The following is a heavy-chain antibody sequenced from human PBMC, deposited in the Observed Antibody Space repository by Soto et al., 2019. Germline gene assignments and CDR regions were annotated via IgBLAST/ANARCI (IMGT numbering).Heavy chain of an antibody. CDR2: SSNSGTLA. V-gene: IGHV3-11*06. CDR3: ARAGDNYNPLDY. CDR1: GFTFNEYY. D-gene: IGHD1-1*01. Sequence: PGGSLRLSGAASGFTFNEYYMSWIRQAPGKGLEWISYSSNSGTLARYADSVKGRFSISRDNAKNSLYLQINSLRGDDTAIYYCARAGDNYNPLDYWGQGTPVTVSS. J-gene: IGHJ4*02.